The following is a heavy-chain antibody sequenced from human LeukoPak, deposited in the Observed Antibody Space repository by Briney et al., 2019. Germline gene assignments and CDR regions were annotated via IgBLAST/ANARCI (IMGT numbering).Heavy chain of an antibody. Sequence: ASVKVSCKASGYTFTSYGISWVRQAPGQGLEWMGIINPSGGSTSYAQKFQGRVTMTRDTSTSTVYMELSSLRSEDTAVYYCAREGGSFDYWGQGTLVTVSS. V-gene: IGHV1-46*01. CDR1: GYTFTSYG. J-gene: IGHJ4*02. D-gene: IGHD2-15*01. CDR3: AREGGSFDY. CDR2: INPSGGST.